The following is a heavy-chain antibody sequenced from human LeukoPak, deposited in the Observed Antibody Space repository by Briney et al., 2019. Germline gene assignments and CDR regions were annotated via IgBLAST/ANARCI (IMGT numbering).Heavy chain of an antibody. D-gene: IGHD6-25*01. V-gene: IGHV3-30*02. CDR2: IRYDGRNK. J-gene: IGHJ3*02. CDR3: AKALYSSGPDAFDI. CDR1: GFTFSSYG. Sequence: GGSLRLSCAASGFTFSSYGMHWLRQAPGKGLEGVAMIRYDGRNKYYEESVKGRFTISRDNSKNTLYLQMNSLRAEDTAVYYCAKALYSSGPDAFDIWGQGTMVTVSS.